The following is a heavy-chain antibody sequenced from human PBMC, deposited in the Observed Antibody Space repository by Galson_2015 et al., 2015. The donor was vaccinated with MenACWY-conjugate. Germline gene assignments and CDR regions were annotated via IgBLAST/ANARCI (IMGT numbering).Heavy chain of an antibody. J-gene: IGHJ4*02. V-gene: IGHV3-11*01. CDR1: GFSVSGNF. CDR2: ISSTSDTI. D-gene: IGHD3-16*02. CDR3: ARDYRPVDY. Sequence: SLRLSCAASGFSVSGNFMTWVRQAPGKGLEWVSYISSTSDTIYYADSVKGRFTISRDNAKNSLYLQMSSLRAEDTAVYYCARDYRPVDYWGQGTLVTVSS.